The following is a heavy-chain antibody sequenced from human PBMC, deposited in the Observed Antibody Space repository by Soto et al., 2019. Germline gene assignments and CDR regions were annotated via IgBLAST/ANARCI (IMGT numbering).Heavy chain of an antibody. CDR2: IYYSGST. CDR1: GDSISTYD. V-gene: IGHV4-59*01. D-gene: IGHD3-10*01. CDR3: ARAMGYYASGSYFDP. Sequence: SETLSLTCSVSGDSISTYDWSWIRQPPGKGLEWIGYIYYSGSTNYNPSLKSRVIISVDTSKNQFSLKLTSVTAADTAVYYCARAMGYYASGSYFDPWGQGILVTV. J-gene: IGHJ5*02.